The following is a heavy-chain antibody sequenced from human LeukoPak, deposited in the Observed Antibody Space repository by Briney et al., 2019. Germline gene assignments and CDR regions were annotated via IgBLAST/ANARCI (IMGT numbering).Heavy chain of an antibody. CDR3: ARVSGWYLDY. J-gene: IGHJ4*02. D-gene: IGHD6-19*01. CDR2: ILPIFGTA. CDR1: GGIFSSYA. Sequence: SVTVSCKASGGIFSSYAISWVRQAPGQGLEWMGGILPIFGTANYAQKFQGRVTITADESTSTAYMELSSLRSEDTAVYYCARVSGWYLDYWGQGTLVTVSS. V-gene: IGHV1-69*13.